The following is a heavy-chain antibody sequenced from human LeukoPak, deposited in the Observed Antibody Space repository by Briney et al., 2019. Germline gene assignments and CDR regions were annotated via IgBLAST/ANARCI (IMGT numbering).Heavy chain of an antibody. CDR3: ASFTTYYYDSSGYLDY. Sequence: GGSLRLSCAASGFTFSSYWMHWVRQAPGKGLVWVSRINSDGSSTSYADSVKGRFTISRDNAKNSLYLQMNSLRAEDTAVYYCASFTTYYYDSSGYLDYWGQGTLVTVSS. CDR2: INSDGSST. CDR1: GFTFSSYW. V-gene: IGHV3-74*01. J-gene: IGHJ4*02. D-gene: IGHD3-22*01.